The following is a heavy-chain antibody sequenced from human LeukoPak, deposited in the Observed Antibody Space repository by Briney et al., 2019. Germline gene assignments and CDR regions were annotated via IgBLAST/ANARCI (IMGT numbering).Heavy chain of an antibody. CDR3: ARARRYCSGGSCYEYYYGMDV. D-gene: IGHD2-15*01. Sequence: PSETLSLTCTVSGGSISSYYWSWIRQPAGKGLEWIGRIYTGGSTNYNPSLKSRVTMSVDTSKNQFSLKLSSVTAADTAVYYCARARRYCSGGSCYEYYYGMDVWGQGTTVTVSS. J-gene: IGHJ6*02. CDR1: GGSISSYY. V-gene: IGHV4-4*07. CDR2: IYTGGST.